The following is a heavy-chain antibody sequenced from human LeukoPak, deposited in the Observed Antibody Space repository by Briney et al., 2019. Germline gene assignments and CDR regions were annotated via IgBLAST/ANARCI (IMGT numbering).Heavy chain of an antibody. V-gene: IGHV3-33*06. Sequence: GRSLRLSCAASGFTFSSYGMHWVRQAPGKGLEWVAAIWYDGTNKNYADSVKGRFTISRDNSKNTLYLQMNSLRAEDTAIYYCAKRKYYESGPFDFWGQGTLVTVSS. CDR3: AKRKYYESGPFDF. CDR1: GFTFSSYG. CDR2: IWYDGTNK. D-gene: IGHD3-10*01. J-gene: IGHJ4*02.